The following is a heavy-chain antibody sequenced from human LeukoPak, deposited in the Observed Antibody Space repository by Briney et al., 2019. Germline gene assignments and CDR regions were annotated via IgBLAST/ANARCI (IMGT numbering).Heavy chain of an antibody. V-gene: IGHV3-53*01. CDR2: IYSGGST. J-gene: IGHJ3*02. Sequence: GGSLRLSRISSGFTFSDYAMNWVRQAPGKGLEWVSVIYSGGSTYYADSVKGRFTISRDNSKNTLYLQMNSLRAEDTAVYYCAREVAVAGTGAFDIWGQGTMVTVSS. CDR1: GFTFSDYA. CDR3: AREVAVAGTGAFDI. D-gene: IGHD6-19*01.